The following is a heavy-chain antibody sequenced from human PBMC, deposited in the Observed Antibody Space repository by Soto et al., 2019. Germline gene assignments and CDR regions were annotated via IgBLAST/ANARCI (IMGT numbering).Heavy chain of an antibody. Sequence: PSETLSLTCDVSGDTISTGGYTWAWIRQPPGEGLEWIGTIHHSGSIYYNPSLRSRVTISVDTSKNQFSLELSSVTAADTAVYYCARLQTMTTVTTFHYYGMDVWGQGTTVTVSS. D-gene: IGHD4-17*01. J-gene: IGHJ6*02. V-gene: IGHV4-39*01. CDR1: GDTISTGGYT. CDR3: ARLQTMTTVTTFHYYGMDV. CDR2: IHHSGSI.